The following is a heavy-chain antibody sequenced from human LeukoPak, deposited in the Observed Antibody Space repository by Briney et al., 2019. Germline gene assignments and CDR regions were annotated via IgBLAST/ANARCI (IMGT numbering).Heavy chain of an antibody. CDR3: ARAPERVVVVAATPYYGMDV. V-gene: IGHV1-69*13. Sequence: ASVKVSCKASGYTFTSYYMHWVRQAPGQGLEWMGGIIPIFGTANHAQKFQGRVTITADESTSTAYMELSSLRSEDTAVYYCARAPERVVVVAATPYYGMDVWGQGTTVTVSS. CDR1: GYTFTSYY. D-gene: IGHD2-15*01. CDR2: IIPIFGTA. J-gene: IGHJ6*02.